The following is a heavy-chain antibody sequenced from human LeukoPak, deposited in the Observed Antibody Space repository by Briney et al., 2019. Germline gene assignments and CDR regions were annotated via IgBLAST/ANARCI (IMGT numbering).Heavy chain of an antibody. V-gene: IGHV4-59*08. J-gene: IGHJ4*02. D-gene: IGHD6-19*01. CDR1: GGSISGFV. Sequence: PSETLSLTCTVSGGSISGFVWSWIRQPPGEGLDYIGFIYDTGTPTNYNPLLKSRVTLSVDTSKNQFSLHLKSVTAADTAVYYCARLTKGEQWLAYYFDYWGQGALVTVSS. CDR2: IYDTGTPT. CDR3: ARLTKGEQWLAYYFDY.